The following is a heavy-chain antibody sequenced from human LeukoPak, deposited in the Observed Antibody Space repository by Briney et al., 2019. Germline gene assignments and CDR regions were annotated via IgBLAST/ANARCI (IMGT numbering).Heavy chain of an antibody. CDR3: TTRNTCLWDFDY. CDR1: GFTFSNAW. V-gene: IGHV3-15*01. J-gene: IGHJ4*02. Sequence: GGSLRLSCAASGFTFSNAWMSWVRQAPGKGLEWVGRIKSKTDGGTTDYAAPVKGRFTISRDDSKNTLYLQMNSLKTEDTAVYYCTTRNTCLWDFDYWGQGTLVTVSS. D-gene: IGHD1/OR15-1a*01. CDR2: IKSKTDGGTT.